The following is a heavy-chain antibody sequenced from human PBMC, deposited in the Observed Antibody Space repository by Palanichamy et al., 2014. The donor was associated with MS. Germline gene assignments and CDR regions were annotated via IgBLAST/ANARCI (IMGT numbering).Heavy chain of an antibody. CDR1: GFIFSTYE. V-gene: IGHV3-48*03. CDR3: ARGPPYTANDY. J-gene: IGHJ4*02. D-gene: IGHD5-18*01. CDR2: ISSSGSTI. Sequence: EVQLVESGGGLVQPGGSLRLSCAASGFIFSTYEMNWVRQAPGKGLEWISYISSSGSTIYYADSMKGRFTISRDNAKNSLYLQMNSLRAEDTAVYYCARGPPYTANDYWGQGTLVTVSS.